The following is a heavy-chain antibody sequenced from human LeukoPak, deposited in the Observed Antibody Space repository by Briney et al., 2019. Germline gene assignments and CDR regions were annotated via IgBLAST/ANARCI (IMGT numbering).Heavy chain of an antibody. CDR1: GFTLSSHA. CDR3: ARKALTGSHSGPFDI. V-gene: IGHV3-48*04. J-gene: IGHJ3*02. CDR2: ISTDSLTI. Sequence: GGSLRLSCAASGFTLSSHAMNWVRQAPGKGLGWISSISTDSLTIKYADFLSGQFTISRDNAENLLLLQMSSLRAEDTAVYFCARKALTGSHSGPFDIWGQGTFVTVSS. D-gene: IGHD7-27*01.